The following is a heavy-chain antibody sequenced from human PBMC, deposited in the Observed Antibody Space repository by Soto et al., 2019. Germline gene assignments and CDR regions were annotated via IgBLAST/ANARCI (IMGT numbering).Heavy chain of an antibody. V-gene: IGHV1-18*01. CDR1: GYTFNSYG. CDR2: ISPYNDDT. J-gene: IGHJ6*02. Sequence: QAQLVQSGAEVKKPGASVRVSCKASGYTFNSYGISWVRQAPGQGLEWLGWISPYNDDTKYAQRLQGRVTMSTDTSSRTPYMHLRSQRSDDTAVYFCARGGYYDSSGSRNYHHYGMDVWGQGTTVTVSS. D-gene: IGHD3-22*01. CDR3: ARGGYYDSSGSRNYHHYGMDV.